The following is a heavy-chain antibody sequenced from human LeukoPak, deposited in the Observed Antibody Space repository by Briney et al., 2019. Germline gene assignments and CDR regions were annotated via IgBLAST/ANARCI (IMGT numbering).Heavy chain of an antibody. V-gene: IGHV3-30-3*01. D-gene: IGHD6-19*01. Sequence: PGRSLRLSCTASGFTFSSYAMHWVRQAPGKGLEWVAVISYDGSNKYYADSVKGRFTISRDNSKNTLYLQMNSLRAEDTAVYYCASASGGQWLVWTTYYFDYWGQGTLVTVSS. J-gene: IGHJ4*02. CDR2: ISYDGSNK. CDR3: ASASGGQWLVWTTYYFDY. CDR1: GFTFSSYA.